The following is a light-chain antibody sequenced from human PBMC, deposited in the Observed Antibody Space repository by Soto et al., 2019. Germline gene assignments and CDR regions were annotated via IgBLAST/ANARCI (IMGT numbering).Light chain of an antibody. Sequence: DIQMTQSPSSLSASVGDRVTITCRASQSIASYLNWFQQKPGKAPKLLIYAASSLQSGVTSRFSGSGSGTDFTLTISSLQPEDFATYYCQQSSNSPMYTFGQGTKLYI. CDR1: QSIASY. CDR3: QQSSNSPMYT. V-gene: IGKV1-39*01. CDR2: AAS. J-gene: IGKJ2*01.